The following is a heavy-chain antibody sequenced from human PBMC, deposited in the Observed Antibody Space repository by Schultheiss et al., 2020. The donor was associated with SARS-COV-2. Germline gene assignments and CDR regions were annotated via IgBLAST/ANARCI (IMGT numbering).Heavy chain of an antibody. Sequence: ASVKVSCKASGYTFTGYYMHWVRQAPGQGLEWMGWINPNSGGTNYAQKFQGWVTMTRDTSISTAYMELSRLRSDDTAVYYCARAGGWFGDDRGPYYYYYGMDVWGQGTTVTVSS. CDR1: GYTFTGYY. CDR2: INPNSGGT. CDR3: ARAGGWFGDDRGPYYYYYGMDV. J-gene: IGHJ6*02. D-gene: IGHD3-10*01. V-gene: IGHV1-2*04.